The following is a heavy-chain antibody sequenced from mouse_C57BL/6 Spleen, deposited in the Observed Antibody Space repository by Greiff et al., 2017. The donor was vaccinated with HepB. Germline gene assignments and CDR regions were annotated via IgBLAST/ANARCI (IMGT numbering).Heavy chain of an antibody. CDR1: GYTFTSYW. Sequence: QVQLQQPGAELVKPGASVKLSCKASGYTFTSYWMQWVKQRPGQGLEWIGEIDPSDSYTNYNQKFKGKATLTVDTSSSTAYMQLSSLTSEDSAVYYCANWDGWYFDVWGTGTTVTVSS. CDR3: ANWDGWYFDV. CDR2: IDPSDSYT. V-gene: IGHV1-50*01. D-gene: IGHD4-1*01. J-gene: IGHJ1*03.